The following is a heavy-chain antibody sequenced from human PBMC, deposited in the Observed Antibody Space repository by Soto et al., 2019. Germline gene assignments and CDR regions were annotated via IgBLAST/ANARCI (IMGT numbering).Heavy chain of an antibody. Sequence: GESLKISCKGSGYTFTDYWIGWVRQLPGKGLEWMGIIYPGDSDTRYSPSFQAQVTISADKSISTAYLQWNSLKASDTAMYYCARHATYYDILGGYYFDYWGQGTLVTVSS. J-gene: IGHJ4*02. CDR3: ARHATYYDILGGYYFDY. V-gene: IGHV5-51*01. D-gene: IGHD3-9*01. CDR2: IYPGDSDT. CDR1: GYTFTDYW.